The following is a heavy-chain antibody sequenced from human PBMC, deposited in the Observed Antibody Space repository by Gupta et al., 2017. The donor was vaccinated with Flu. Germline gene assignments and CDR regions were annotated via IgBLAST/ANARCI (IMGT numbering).Heavy chain of an antibody. D-gene: IGHD3-22*01. CDR2: ISAYNGNT. CDR1: GYTFTSYG. V-gene: IGHV1-18*01. CDR3: AREGYDSSGYYLHYYYYGMDV. J-gene: IGHJ6*02. Sequence: QVQLVQSGAEVKKPGASVKVSCKASGYTFTSYGISWVRQAPGQGLEWMGWISAYNGNTNYAQKLQGRVTMTTDTSTSTAYMELRSLRSDDTAVYYCAREGYDSSGYYLHYYYYGMDVWGQGTTVTVSS.